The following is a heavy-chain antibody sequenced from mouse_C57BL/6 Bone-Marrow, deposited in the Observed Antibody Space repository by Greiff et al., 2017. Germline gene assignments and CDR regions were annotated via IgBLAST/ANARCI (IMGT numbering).Heavy chain of an antibody. V-gene: IGHV1-50*01. CDR3: ARHHTVVEDY. CDR2: IDPSDSYT. Sequence: QVQLQQSGAELVKPGASVKLSCKASGYTFTSYWMQWVKQRPGQGLEWIGEIDPSDSYTNYNQKFKGKAALTVDTSSSTAYMQLSSLTSEDSAVYYCARHHTVVEDYWGQGTTLTVSA. D-gene: IGHD1-1*01. CDR1: GYTFTSYW. J-gene: IGHJ2*01.